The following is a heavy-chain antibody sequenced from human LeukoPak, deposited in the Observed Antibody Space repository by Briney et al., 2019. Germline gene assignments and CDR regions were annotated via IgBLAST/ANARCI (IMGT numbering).Heavy chain of an antibody. CDR2: ITSSGRII. CDR1: GFTFSSYE. J-gene: IGHJ6*02. CDR3: ASTGGYGSGTYDYYYFGMDV. Sequence: GGSLRLSCAASGFTFSSYEMNWVRQAPGKGLEWVAYITSSGRIIYYAGSVKGRFTISRDNAKNSLYLQMNSLRAEDTAVYYCASTGGYGSGTYDYYYFGMDVWGQGTTVTVSS. V-gene: IGHV3-48*03. D-gene: IGHD3-10*01.